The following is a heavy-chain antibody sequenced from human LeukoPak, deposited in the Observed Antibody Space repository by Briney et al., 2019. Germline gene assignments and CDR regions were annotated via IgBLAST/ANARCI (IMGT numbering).Heavy chain of an antibody. V-gene: IGHV3-23*01. CDR1: EFTFSSYA. CDR3: AKKIPTSFDP. Sequence: PGGSLRLSCAASEFTFSSYAMSWVRQAPGKGLEWVSGISDSGGNTYYAGSVKGRFTISRDNSKNMLYLQMSSLRAEDTTVYYCAKKIPTSFDPWGQGTLVTVSS. J-gene: IGHJ5*02. CDR2: ISDSGGNT.